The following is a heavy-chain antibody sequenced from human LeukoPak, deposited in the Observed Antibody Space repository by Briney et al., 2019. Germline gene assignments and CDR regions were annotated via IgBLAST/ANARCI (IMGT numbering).Heavy chain of an antibody. CDR1: GYSFTNYW. J-gene: IGHJ4*02. CDR2: IYPDDSDT. Sequence: GESLKISCKVPGYSFTNYWIGWVRQMPGKGLEWMGIIYPDDSDTKYSQSFQGQVTISADKSISTAYLQWSSLKASDTAMYYCARSGRLGYCSGGSCFRWDYWGQGTLVTVSS. D-gene: IGHD2-15*01. CDR3: ARSGRLGYCSGGSCFRWDY. V-gene: IGHV5-51*01.